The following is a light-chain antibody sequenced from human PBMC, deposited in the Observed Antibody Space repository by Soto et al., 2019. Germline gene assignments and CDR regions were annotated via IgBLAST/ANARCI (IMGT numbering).Light chain of an antibody. J-gene: IGKJ2*01. CDR2: RAS. V-gene: IGKV1-5*03. CDR3: KQYSGYSPYT. Sequence: DIQMTQSPSTLSASVGDRVTITCRASQSIGSSLAWYQQKPGKAPKLLIYRASTLEDGVPSRFSGCVSGAEFSLTISSLQPDDFATYYCKQYSGYSPYTFGQGTKLEI. CDR1: QSIGSS.